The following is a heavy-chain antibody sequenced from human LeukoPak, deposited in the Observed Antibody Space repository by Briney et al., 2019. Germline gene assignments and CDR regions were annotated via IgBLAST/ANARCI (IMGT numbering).Heavy chain of an antibody. Sequence: GXSLKISCKGSGNSFTSFWIGWVRQMPGKGLEWMGIIHPGDSDTRYSPSFKGQVTMSADKSISTAYLQWSSLKASDTAMYYCARHVGSDDSTGYYSLAYFYMDVWGKGATVTVSS. CDR3: ARHVGSDDSTGYYSLAYFYMDV. J-gene: IGHJ6*03. V-gene: IGHV5-51*01. CDR1: GNSFTSFW. D-gene: IGHD3-22*01. CDR2: IHPGDSDT.